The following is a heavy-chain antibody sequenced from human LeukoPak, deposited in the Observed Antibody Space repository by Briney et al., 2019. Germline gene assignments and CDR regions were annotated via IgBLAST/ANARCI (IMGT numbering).Heavy chain of an antibody. CDR2: IKQDGSEK. D-gene: IGHD3-22*01. CDR3: ARITMIVVVINSWFDP. CDR1: GFTFSSYA. V-gene: IGHV3-7*01. Sequence: PGGSLRLSCAASGFTFSSYAMHWVRQAPGKGLEWVANIKQDGSEKYYVDSVKGRFTISRDNAKNSLYLQMNSLRAEDTAVYYCARITMIVVVINSWFDPWGQGTLVTVSS. J-gene: IGHJ5*02.